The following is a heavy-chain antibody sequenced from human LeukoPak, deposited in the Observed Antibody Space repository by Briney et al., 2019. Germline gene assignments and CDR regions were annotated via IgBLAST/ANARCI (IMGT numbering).Heavy chain of an antibody. D-gene: IGHD3-9*01. CDR1: GGFISSNNW. CDR3: ARKGPYYNSLTGYYKNSFDV. Sequence: SETLSLTCAVSGGFISSNNWWNWVRQPPGKGLEWVGEIYHSGSTNYNPSLESRVTISVDKSKNQFSLKLSSVTAADTAVYYCARKGPYYNSLTGYYKNSFDVWGKGTTVFVSS. CDR2: IYHSGST. V-gene: IGHV4-4*02. J-gene: IGHJ6*04.